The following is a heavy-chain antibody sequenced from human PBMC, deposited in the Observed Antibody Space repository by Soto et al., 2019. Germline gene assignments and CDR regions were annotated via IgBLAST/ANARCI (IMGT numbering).Heavy chain of an antibody. CDR1: GGTLSTYA. CDR3: ARNSLAEHCSTTRCPNWFDP. D-gene: IGHD2-2*01. Sequence: GASVKVSCKASGGTLSTYALSWVRQAPGQGLEWMGVILPFFGTTNYTQKFQGRLTLTAHASSNTAYMELGGLRSEDTAVYYCARNSLAEHCSTTRCPNWFDPWGQGTLVTVSS. J-gene: IGHJ5*02. CDR2: ILPFFGTT. V-gene: IGHV1-69*13.